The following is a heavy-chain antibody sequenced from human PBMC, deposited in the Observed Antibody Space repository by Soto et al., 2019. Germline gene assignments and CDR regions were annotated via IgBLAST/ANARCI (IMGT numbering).Heavy chain of an antibody. Sequence: EVQLLESGGGLVRPGGSLRLSCAASGFTFYNYAMTGFRQAPGRGRDWVSKIGGGGDGTYYAESVKGRFTISRDNSRNTVYLQMNSLRAEDTAVYYCAKKGLGSLATYCTTGDCHYAFDVWGQGTLVTVSS. CDR1: GFTFYNYA. D-gene: IGHD2-8*01. V-gene: IGHV3-23*01. J-gene: IGHJ3*01. CDR2: IGGGGDGT. CDR3: AKKGLGSLATYCTTGDCHYAFDV.